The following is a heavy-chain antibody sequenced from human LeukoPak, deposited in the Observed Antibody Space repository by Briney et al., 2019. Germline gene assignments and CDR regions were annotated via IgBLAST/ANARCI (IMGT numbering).Heavy chain of an antibody. V-gene: IGHV1-18*01. Sequence: ASVNVSCKASGYTFTSYGISWVRQAPGQGLEWMGWISAYNCNTNYAQKLQGRVTMTTDTSTSTAYMELRSLRSDDTAVYYCARDSSGWYDYYYYYMDVWGKGTTVTVSS. J-gene: IGHJ6*03. D-gene: IGHD6-19*01. CDR1: GYTFTSYG. CDR3: ARDSSGWYDYYYYYMDV. CDR2: ISAYNCNT.